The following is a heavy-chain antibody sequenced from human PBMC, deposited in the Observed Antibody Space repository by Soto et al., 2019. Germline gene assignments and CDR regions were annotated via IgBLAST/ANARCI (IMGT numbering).Heavy chain of an antibody. Sequence: HPGGSLRLSCAASGFTFSSYGMHWVRQAPGKGLEWVAVISYDGSNKYYADSVKGRFTISRDNSKNTLYLQMNSLRAEDTAVYYCAKDWIAARPKPVGNYFDYWGQGTLVTVSS. J-gene: IGHJ4*02. D-gene: IGHD6-6*01. CDR2: ISYDGSNK. V-gene: IGHV3-30*18. CDR3: AKDWIAARPKPVGNYFDY. CDR1: GFTFSSYG.